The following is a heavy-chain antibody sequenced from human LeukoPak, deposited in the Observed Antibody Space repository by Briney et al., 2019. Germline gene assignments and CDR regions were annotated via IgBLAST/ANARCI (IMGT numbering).Heavy chain of an antibody. D-gene: IGHD6-6*01. Sequence: GGSLRLSCAASGFTFSSYAMHWVRQAPGKGLEYVSAISSNGGSTYYANSVKGRFTFSRDNSKNTLFLQMGSLRAEDMAVYYCARGGSIAARPIDYWGQGTLVTVSS. CDR1: GFTFSSYA. V-gene: IGHV3-64*01. J-gene: IGHJ4*02. CDR3: ARGGSIAARPIDY. CDR2: ISSNGGST.